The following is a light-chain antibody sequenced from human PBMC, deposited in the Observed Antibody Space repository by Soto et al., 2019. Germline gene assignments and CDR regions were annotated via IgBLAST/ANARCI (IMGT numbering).Light chain of an antibody. CDR2: DAS. V-gene: IGKV1-5*01. CDR1: QSVSTF. J-gene: IGKJ1*01. CDR3: KQYNSYSWT. Sequence: DNQMTQSPSTLSASVGDRVAITCRASQSVSTFLAWYPQKPGKAPKLRIYDASNLESGVPSRFSARGSWTDFTLTISCLQSEDFSTYYGKQYNSYSWTFGQVTKVDIK.